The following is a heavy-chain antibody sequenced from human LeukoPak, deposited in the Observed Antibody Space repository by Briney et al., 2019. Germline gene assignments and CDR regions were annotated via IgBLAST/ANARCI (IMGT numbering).Heavy chain of an antibody. V-gene: IGHV4-30-4*08. D-gene: IGHD5-18*01. CDR1: GGSLSSGDYY. J-gene: IGHJ4*02. CDR2: IYYSGRT. Sequence: SQTLSLTCSVSGGSLSSGDYYWSWIRQPPGKGLEWIGYIYYSGRTYYNPSLKSRVTISVDTSKNQFSLMLSSVTAADTAVYFCARTIQLRTYFDYWGQGSLVTVSS. CDR3: ARTIQLRTYFDY.